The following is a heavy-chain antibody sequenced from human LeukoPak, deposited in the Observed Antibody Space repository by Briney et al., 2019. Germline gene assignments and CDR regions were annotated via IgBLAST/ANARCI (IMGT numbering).Heavy chain of an antibody. CDR2: ISGSGGNT. V-gene: IGHV3-23*01. CDR1: GFTFSSYP. CDR3: AKALGGYHFDY. J-gene: IGHJ4*02. D-gene: IGHD3-16*01. Sequence: GGSLRLSCAASGFTFSSYPMSWVRQAPGKGLEWVSSISGSGGNTYYADSVKGRFTISRDNSKNTLFLHMNSLRAEDTAVYYCAKALGGYHFDYWGQGTLVTVSS.